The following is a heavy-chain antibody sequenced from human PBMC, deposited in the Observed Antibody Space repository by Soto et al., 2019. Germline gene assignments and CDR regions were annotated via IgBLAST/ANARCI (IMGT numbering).Heavy chain of an antibody. Sequence: PSETLSLTCTVSGGSISSYYWSWIRQPPGKGLEWIGYIYYSGSTNYNPSLKSRVTISVDTSKNQFSLKLGSVTAADTAVYYCARERSWGSSGWYYIDYWGQGTLVTVSS. J-gene: IGHJ4*02. D-gene: IGHD6-19*01. CDR1: GGSISSYY. CDR3: ARERSWGSSGWYYIDY. V-gene: IGHV4-59*01. CDR2: IYYSGST.